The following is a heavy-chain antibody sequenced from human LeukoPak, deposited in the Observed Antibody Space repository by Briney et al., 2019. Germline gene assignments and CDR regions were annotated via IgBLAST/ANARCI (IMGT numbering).Heavy chain of an antibody. V-gene: IGHV3-23*01. CDR1: GLTFSSYA. J-gene: IGHJ5*02. Sequence: GGSLRLSCAASGLTFSSYAMSWVRQAPGKGLEWVSAISGSGGSTYYADSVKGRFTISRDNSKNTLYLQMNSLRAEDTAVYYCAKLDYDYVWGSYRYTDKNWFDPWGQGTLVTVSS. CDR3: AKLDYDYVWGSYRYTDKNWFDP. CDR2: ISGSGGST. D-gene: IGHD3-16*02.